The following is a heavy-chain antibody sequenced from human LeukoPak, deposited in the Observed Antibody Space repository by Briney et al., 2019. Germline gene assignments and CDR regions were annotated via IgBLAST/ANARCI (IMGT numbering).Heavy chain of an antibody. CDR3: ARLRDIVVIPAADANWFDP. Sequence: SETLSLTCTVSGGSISSYYWNWIRQPPGKGLEWIGYIYYSGSTNYNPSLKSRVTISVDTSKNQFSLKLSSVTAADTAVYYCARLRDIVVIPAADANWFDPWGQGTLATVSS. CDR1: GGSISSYY. V-gene: IGHV4-59*08. J-gene: IGHJ5*02. CDR2: IYYSGST. D-gene: IGHD2-2*01.